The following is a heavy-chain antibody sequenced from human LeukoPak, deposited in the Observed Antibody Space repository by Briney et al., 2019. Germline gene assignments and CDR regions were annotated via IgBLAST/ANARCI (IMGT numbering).Heavy chain of an antibody. CDR2: INQSGST. Sequence: SETLPLTCAVYGGSFSGYYWSWICQPPGKGLEWIGEINQSGSTNCKPSLKSRVTISVDTSKNQFSLKLSSVTAADTAVYYCARGNRIQLWSMDVWGKGTTVTVSS. V-gene: IGHV4-34*01. CDR3: ARGNRIQLWSMDV. J-gene: IGHJ6*03. CDR1: GGSFSGYY. D-gene: IGHD5-18*01.